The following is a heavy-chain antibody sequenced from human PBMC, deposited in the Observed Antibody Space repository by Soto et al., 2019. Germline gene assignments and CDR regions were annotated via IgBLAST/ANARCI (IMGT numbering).Heavy chain of an antibody. Sequence: SETLSLTCAVSGGSISSSNWLSWVRQPPGKGLEWIGEIYHSGSTNYNPSLKSRVTISVDKSKNQFSLKLSSVTAADTAVYYCARDLRVGYSGYDYSYGMDVWGQGTTVTVSS. CDR2: IYHSGST. CDR3: ARDLRVGYSGYDYSYGMDV. D-gene: IGHD5-12*01. V-gene: IGHV4-4*02. J-gene: IGHJ6*02. CDR1: GGSISSSNW.